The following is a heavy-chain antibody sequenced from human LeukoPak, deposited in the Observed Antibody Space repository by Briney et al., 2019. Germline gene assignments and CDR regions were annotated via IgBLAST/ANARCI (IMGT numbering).Heavy chain of an antibody. V-gene: IGHV4-34*01. CDR1: GGSFSGYY. D-gene: IGHD3-10*01. CDR3: ARDYGSGPYYFDD. Sequence: PSETLSLTCAVYGGSFSGYYWSWIRQPPGKGLEWIGEINHSGSTNYNPSLKSRVTISVDTSKNQFSLKLSSVTAADTAVYYCARDYGSGPYYFDDWGQGTLVTVSS. J-gene: IGHJ4*02. CDR2: INHSGST.